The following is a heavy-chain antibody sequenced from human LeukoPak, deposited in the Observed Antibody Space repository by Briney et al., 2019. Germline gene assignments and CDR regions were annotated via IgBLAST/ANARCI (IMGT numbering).Heavy chain of an antibody. Sequence: SGTLSLTCAVSGGSISSSNWWSWVRQPPGKGLEWIGEIYHSGSTNYNPSLKSRVTISVDKSKNQFSLKLSSVTAADTAVYYCARDSNYYDSSGYWRSFDYWGQGTLVTVSS. J-gene: IGHJ4*02. CDR2: IYHSGST. CDR1: GGSISSSNW. CDR3: ARDSNYYDSSGYWRSFDY. V-gene: IGHV4-4*02. D-gene: IGHD3-22*01.